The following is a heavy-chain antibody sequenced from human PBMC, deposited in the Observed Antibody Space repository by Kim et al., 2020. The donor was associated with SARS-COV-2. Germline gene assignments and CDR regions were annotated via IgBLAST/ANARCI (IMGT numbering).Heavy chain of an antibody. D-gene: IGHD3-3*01. J-gene: IGHJ1*01. Sequence: GGSLRLSCAASGFTFSSYAMSWVRQAPGKGLEWVSAISGSGGSTYYADSVKGRFTISRDNSKNTLYLQMNRLRAEDTAVYYCAKGGLFEITIFGVVIREYFQHWGQGTLVTVSS. CDR1: GFTFSSYA. CDR2: ISGSGGST. V-gene: IGHV3-23*01. CDR3: AKGGLFEITIFGVVIREYFQH.